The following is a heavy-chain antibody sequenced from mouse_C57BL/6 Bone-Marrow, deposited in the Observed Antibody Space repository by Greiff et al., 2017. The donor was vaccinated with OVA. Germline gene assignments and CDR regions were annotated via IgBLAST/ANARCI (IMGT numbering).Heavy chain of an antibody. CDR2: INPGSGGT. Sequence: QVHVKQSGAELVRPGTSVKVSCKASGYAFTNYLIEWVKQRPGQGLEWIGVINPGSGGTNYNEKFKGKATLTADKSSSTAYMQLSSLTSEDSAVYFCARSWLDYYGSSYVFDYWGQGTTLTVSS. J-gene: IGHJ2*01. V-gene: IGHV1-54*01. CDR3: ARSWLDYYGSSYVFDY. D-gene: IGHD1-1*01. CDR1: GYAFTNYL.